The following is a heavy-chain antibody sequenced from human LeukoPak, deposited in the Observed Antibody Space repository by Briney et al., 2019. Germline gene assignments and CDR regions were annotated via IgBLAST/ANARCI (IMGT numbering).Heavy chain of an antibody. J-gene: IGHJ4*02. Sequence: PSETLSLTCAVSGGSISSDDFSWSWIRQTPGKGLEWIGYMYHRGTTHYNPSLKSRVTISVDRSKNQFSLRLTSATAADTAVCYCAGRSGKYPYYFDYWGQGTLVTVSS. CDR1: GGSISSDDFS. D-gene: IGHD3-10*01. CDR3: AGRSGKYPYYFDY. V-gene: IGHV4-30-2*01. CDR2: MYHRGTT.